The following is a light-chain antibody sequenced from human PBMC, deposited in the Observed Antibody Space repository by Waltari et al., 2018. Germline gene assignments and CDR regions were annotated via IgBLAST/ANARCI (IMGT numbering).Light chain of an antibody. CDR1: RSDVGSYDY. CDR3: CSYAGRYTNYV. CDR2: DVT. V-gene: IGLV2-11*01. Sequence: QSALTQPRSVSGSPGQSVTISCTGTRSDVGSYDYVSWDQQRPGQAPKLIIYDVTERPSGVPDRFSGSKSDNKASLTISGLQADDEADYYCCSYAGRYTNYVFGSGTKVTVL. J-gene: IGLJ1*01.